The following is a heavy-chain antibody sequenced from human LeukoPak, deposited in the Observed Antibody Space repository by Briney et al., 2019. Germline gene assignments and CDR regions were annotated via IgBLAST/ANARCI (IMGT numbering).Heavy chain of an antibody. J-gene: IGHJ4*02. V-gene: IGHV3-30*03. CDR3: ARIGSAAFTDY. Sequence: PGGSLRLSCAASGFTFSSYGMHWVRQAPGKGLEWVAVISYDGSNKYYADSVKGRFTMSRDNSKNSLFLQMNSLRAEDTALYYCARIGSAAFTDYWGQGTLVTVSS. CDR2: ISYDGSNK. CDR1: GFTFSSYG. D-gene: IGHD3-3*02.